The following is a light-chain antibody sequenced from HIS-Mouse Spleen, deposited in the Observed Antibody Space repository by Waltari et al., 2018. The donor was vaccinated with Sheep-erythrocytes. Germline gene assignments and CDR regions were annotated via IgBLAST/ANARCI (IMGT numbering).Light chain of an antibody. CDR2: EGS. Sequence: QSALTQPASVSGSPGQSITISCTGTSSDVGRYNLVSWYQQHPGKAPKLMIYEGSKRPSGVSNRFSGSNSGNTATLTISGTQAMDEADYYCQAWDSSTAWNVVFGGGTKLTVL. CDR1: SSDVGRYNL. V-gene: IGLV2-14*02. J-gene: IGLJ2*01. CDR3: QAWDSSTAWNVV.